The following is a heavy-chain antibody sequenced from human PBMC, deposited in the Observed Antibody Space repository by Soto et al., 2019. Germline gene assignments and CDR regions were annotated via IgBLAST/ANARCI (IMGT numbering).Heavy chain of an antibody. Sequence: SETLSLTCAVYGGSFSGYYWSWIRQPPGKGLEWIGEINHSGSTNYNPSLKSRVTISVDTSKNQFSLKLSSVTAADTAVYCCARERLGYCSSTSCYQYGMDVWGQGTTVTV. D-gene: IGHD2-2*01. V-gene: IGHV4-34*01. CDR1: GGSFSGYY. CDR3: ARERLGYCSSTSCYQYGMDV. J-gene: IGHJ6*02. CDR2: INHSGST.